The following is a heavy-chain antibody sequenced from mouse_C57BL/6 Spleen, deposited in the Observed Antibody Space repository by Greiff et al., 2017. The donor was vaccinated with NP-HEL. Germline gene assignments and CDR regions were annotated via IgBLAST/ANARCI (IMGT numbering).Heavy chain of an antibody. V-gene: IGHV1-82*01. CDR3: ARKDGYYPYYAMDY. CDR1: GYAFSSSW. Sequence: VQLQQSGPELVKPGASVKISCKASGYAFSSSWMNWVKQRPGKGLEWIGRIYPGDGDTNYNGKFKGKATLTADKSSSTAYMQLSSLTSEDSAVYFCARKDGYYPYYAMDYWGQGTSVTVSS. CDR2: IYPGDGDT. D-gene: IGHD2-3*01. J-gene: IGHJ4*01.